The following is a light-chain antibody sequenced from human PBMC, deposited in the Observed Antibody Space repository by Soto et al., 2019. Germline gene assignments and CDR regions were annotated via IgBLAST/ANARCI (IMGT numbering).Light chain of an antibody. CDR2: DAS. CDR3: QQRSNWPRT. CDR1: LSVFTY. Sequence: GLTQSASTLSLSPGERATLSCRASLSVFTYLAWYQQKPGQAPRLLIYDASNRATGVPPRFSGTGSGADFTLTISSLEPEDSAVYYCQQRSNWPRTFGQGTKVDI. J-gene: IGKJ1*01. V-gene: IGKV3-11*01.